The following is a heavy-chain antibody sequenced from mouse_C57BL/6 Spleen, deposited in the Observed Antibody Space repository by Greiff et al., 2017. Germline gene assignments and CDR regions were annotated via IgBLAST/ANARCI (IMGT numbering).Heavy chain of an antibody. CDR3: ASSYYSNYQFAY. CDR1: GYTFTSYW. V-gene: IGHV1-7*01. CDR2: INPSSGYT. D-gene: IGHD2-5*01. J-gene: IGHJ3*01. Sequence: QVQLQQSGAELAKPGASVKLSCKASGYTFTSYWMHWVNQRPGQGLEWIGYINPSSGYTKYNQKFKDKATLTADKSSSTAYMQLSSLTYEDSAVYYCASSYYSNYQFAYWGQGTLVTVAA.